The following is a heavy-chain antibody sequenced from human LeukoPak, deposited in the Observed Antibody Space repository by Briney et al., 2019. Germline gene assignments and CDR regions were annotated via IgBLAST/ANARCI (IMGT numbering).Heavy chain of an antibody. V-gene: IGHV3-30*03. CDR1: GFTFSTYD. D-gene: IGHD2-15*01. Sequence: GGSLRLSCAASGFTFSTYDMHWVRQAPGKGLEWVAIISYDGSDKYYADSVRGRFTISRDNAKNTLYLQMNSLSAEDTAVYYCAREVSDSGQYYFDYWGQGSLVTVSS. CDR3: AREVSDSGQYYFDY. CDR2: ISYDGSDK. J-gene: IGHJ4*02.